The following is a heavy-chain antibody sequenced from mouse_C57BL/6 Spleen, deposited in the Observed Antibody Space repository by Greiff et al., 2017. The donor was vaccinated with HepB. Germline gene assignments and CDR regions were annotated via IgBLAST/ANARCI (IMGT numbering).Heavy chain of an antibody. CDR2: ISSGGDYI. V-gene: IGHV5-9-1*02. CDR3: TRDGTGRGGFDY. CDR1: GFTFSSYA. Sequence: EVKLMESGEGLVKPGGSLKLSCAASGFTFSSYAMSWVRQTPEKRLEWVAYISSGGDYIYYADTVKGRFTISRDNARNTLYLQMSSLKSEDTAMYYCTRDGTGRGGFDYWGQGTTLTVSS. D-gene: IGHD4-1*01. J-gene: IGHJ2*01.